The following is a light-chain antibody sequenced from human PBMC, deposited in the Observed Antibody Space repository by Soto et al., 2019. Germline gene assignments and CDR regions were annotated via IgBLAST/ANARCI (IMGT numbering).Light chain of an antibody. J-gene: IGKJ3*01. CDR1: QSISSY. V-gene: IGKV3-11*01. CDR3: QQRSTWPFT. CDR2: DAS. Sequence: EIVLTQSPGTLSLSPGERATLSCRASQSISSYLAWYQQKPDQAPRLLIYDASNRATGIPARFSGSGSGTDFTLTISRLEPEDFAVYYCQQRSTWPFTFGPGTKVDIK.